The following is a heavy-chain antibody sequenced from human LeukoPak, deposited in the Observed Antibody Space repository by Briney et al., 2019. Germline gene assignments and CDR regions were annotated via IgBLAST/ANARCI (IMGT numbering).Heavy chain of an antibody. CDR2: IYYSGST. J-gene: IGHJ3*02. CDR3: ARDFGSGWYDAFDI. CDR1: GGSISSYY. D-gene: IGHD6-19*01. V-gene: IGHV4-59*01. Sequence: PSETLSLTCTVSGGSISSYYWSWIRQPPGKGLEWIGYIYYSGSTNYNPSLKSRVTISVDTSKNQFSLKLSSVTAADTAVYYCARDFGSGWYDAFDIWGQGTMVTVPS.